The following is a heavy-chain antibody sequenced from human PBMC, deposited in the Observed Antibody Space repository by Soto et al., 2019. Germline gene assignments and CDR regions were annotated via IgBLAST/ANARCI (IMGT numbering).Heavy chain of an antibody. CDR1: GFTFSSYS. J-gene: IGHJ5*02. D-gene: IGHD1-26*01. V-gene: IGHV3-48*01. CDR2: ISSSSSTI. CDR3: ARDQDGSWFDP. Sequence: EVQLVESGGGLVQPGGSLRLSCAASGFTFSSYSINWVRQAPGKGLEWVSYISSSSSTIYYADSVKGRFTISRDNAKNSLYLQMNSLRAEDTAVYYCARDQDGSWFDPWGQGTLVTVSS.